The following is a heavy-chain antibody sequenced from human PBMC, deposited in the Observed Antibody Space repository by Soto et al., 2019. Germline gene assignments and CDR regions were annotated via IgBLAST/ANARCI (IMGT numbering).Heavy chain of an antibody. CDR2: ISAYNGNT. CDR3: ARGHDFWSGYYNEDYYYYYMDV. J-gene: IGHJ6*03. CDR1: GYTFTSYG. D-gene: IGHD3-3*01. Sequence: ASVKVSCKASGYTFTSYGISWVRQAPGQGLEWMGWISAYNGNTNYAQKLQGRVTMTTDTSTSTAYMELRSLRSDDTAVYYCARGHDFWSGYYNEDYYYYYMDVWGKGTTVTVSS. V-gene: IGHV1-18*01.